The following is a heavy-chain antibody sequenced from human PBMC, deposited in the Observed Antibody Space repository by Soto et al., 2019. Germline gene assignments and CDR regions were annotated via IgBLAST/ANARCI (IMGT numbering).Heavy chain of an antibody. V-gene: IGHV1-69*13. Sequence: SVKVSCKTSGGTFSSYAISWVRQAPGQGLEWMGGIVPIVDTATYAQKFQGRVTITADESTSTAYMELSRLRSDDTAVYYCVRVVALPGLNAYWGQGTLVPVSS. CDR2: IVPIVDTA. J-gene: IGHJ4*02. D-gene: IGHD2-15*01. CDR1: GGTFSSYA. CDR3: VRVVALPGLNAY.